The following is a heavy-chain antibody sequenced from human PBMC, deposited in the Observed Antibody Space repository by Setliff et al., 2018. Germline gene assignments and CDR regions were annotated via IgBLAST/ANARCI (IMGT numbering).Heavy chain of an antibody. Sequence: PSETLSLTCTVSGGSLSSYFWSWTRQPAGKGLEWIGHIYIGGSANYNPSLKSRVTMSIDTSKNQFSLKLNSVTAADMAVYYCAREQWLDPPGYYYMDVWAKGTTVTVSS. D-gene: IGHD6-19*01. CDR3: AREQWLDPPGYYYMDV. J-gene: IGHJ6*03. V-gene: IGHV4-4*07. CDR1: GGSLSSYF. CDR2: IYIGGSA.